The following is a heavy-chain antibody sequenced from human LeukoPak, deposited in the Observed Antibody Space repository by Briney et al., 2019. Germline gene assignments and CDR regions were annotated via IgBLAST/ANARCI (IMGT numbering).Heavy chain of an antibody. J-gene: IGHJ4*02. D-gene: IGHD1-26*01. CDR2: IYYSGST. CDR1: GGSISNSSYY. Sequence: SETLSLTCTVSGGSISNSSYYWGWIRQPPGKGLEWIGAIYYSGSTYFDPSLKSRVIMSLDESRNQLSLTLTSVTAADTAMYYCTRESGPYCPFGYWGQGTLVVVPS. V-gene: IGHV4-39*07. CDR3: TRESGPYCPFGY.